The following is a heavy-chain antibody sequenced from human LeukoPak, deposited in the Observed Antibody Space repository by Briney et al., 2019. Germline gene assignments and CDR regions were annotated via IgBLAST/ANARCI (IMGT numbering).Heavy chain of an antibody. CDR1: GGTFSSYA. CDR3: ARATVTTSSEYYHYMDV. J-gene: IGHJ6*03. D-gene: IGHD4-17*01. CDR2: IIPIFGTA. V-gene: IGHV1-69*13. Sequence: ASVKVSCKASGGTFSSYAISWVRQAPGQGLEWMGGIIPIFGTANYAQKFQGRVTITADESTSTAYMELSSLRSEDTAVYYCARATVTTSSEYYHYMDVWGKGTTVTISS.